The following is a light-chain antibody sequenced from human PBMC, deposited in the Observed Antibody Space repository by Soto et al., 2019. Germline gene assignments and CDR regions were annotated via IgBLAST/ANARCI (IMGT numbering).Light chain of an antibody. CDR1: QGVGRF. CDR2: DAS. J-gene: IGKJ4*01. CDR3: QQRSGWPLT. V-gene: IGKV3-11*01. Sequence: EIVLTQSPATPSLSPGERAALSCRASQGVGRFLAWYQQKPGQAPRLLIYDASNRATGIPARFSGSGSETDFTLVIDNLEPEDFAVYYCQQRSGWPLTFGGGTKVEIK.